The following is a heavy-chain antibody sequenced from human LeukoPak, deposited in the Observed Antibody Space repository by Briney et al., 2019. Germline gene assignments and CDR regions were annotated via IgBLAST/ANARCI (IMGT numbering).Heavy chain of an antibody. CDR1: GFTFGDYA. CDR2: IRSKAYGGTT. D-gene: IGHD3-9*01. J-gene: IGHJ4*02. V-gene: IGHV3-49*04. Sequence: PGGSLRLSCTASGFTFGDYAMSWVRQAPGKGLEWVGFIRSKAYGGTTEYAASVKGRFTISRDDSKSIAYLQMNSLKTEDTAVYYCTRDPVYDILTGYYRPFDYWGQGTLVTVSS. CDR3: TRDPVYDILTGYYRPFDY.